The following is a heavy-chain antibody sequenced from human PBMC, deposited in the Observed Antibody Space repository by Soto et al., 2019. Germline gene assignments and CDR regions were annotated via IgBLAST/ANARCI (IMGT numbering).Heavy chain of an antibody. CDR1: GFTFTTYD. CDR2: ISGGGGST. CDR3: AKSRQGYGNYDFDY. Sequence: GGSLRLSCTASGFTFTTYDMTWFRQAPGNGLEWVSTISGGGGSTYCADSVKGRFTISRDNSRNTLYLQMNSLRADDTAVYYCAKSRQGYGNYDFDYWGQGTLVTVSS. J-gene: IGHJ4*02. V-gene: IGHV3-23*01. D-gene: IGHD4-17*01.